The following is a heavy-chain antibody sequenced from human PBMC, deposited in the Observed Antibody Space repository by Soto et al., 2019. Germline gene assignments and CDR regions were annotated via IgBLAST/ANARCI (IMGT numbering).Heavy chain of an antibody. J-gene: IGHJ4*02. CDR3: AKGADRYYDILTGYYTRRVDYFDY. CDR2: ISGSGGST. Sequence: GGSLRLSCAASGFTFSSYAMSWVRQAPGKGLEWVSAISGSGGSTYYADSVKGRFTISRDNSKNTLYLQMNSLRAEDTAVYYCAKGADRYYDILTGYYTRRVDYFDYWGQGTLVTVSS. V-gene: IGHV3-23*01. CDR1: GFTFSSYA. D-gene: IGHD3-9*01.